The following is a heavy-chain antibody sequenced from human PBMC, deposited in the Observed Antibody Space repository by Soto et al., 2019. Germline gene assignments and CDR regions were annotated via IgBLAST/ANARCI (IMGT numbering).Heavy chain of an antibody. V-gene: IGHV1-69*06. CDR2: IIPIFGTA. CDR3: AREQNYYDSSGSHWVPYYYDGMDV. D-gene: IGHD3-22*01. CDR1: GGTFSSYA. Sequence: SVKVSCKASGGTFSSYAISWVRQAPGQGLEWMGGIIPIFGTANYAQKFQGRVTITADKSTSTAYMELSSLRSEDTAVYYCAREQNYYDSSGSHWVPYYYDGMDVWGQGTTVTVS. J-gene: IGHJ6*02.